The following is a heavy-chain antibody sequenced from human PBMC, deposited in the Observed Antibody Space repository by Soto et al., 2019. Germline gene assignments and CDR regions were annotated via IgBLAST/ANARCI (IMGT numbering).Heavy chain of an antibody. Sequence: AGGSLRLSCAASGFTFSSYAMHWVRQAPGKGLEWVAVISYDGSNKYYADSVKGRFTISRDNSKNTLYLQMNSLRAEDTAVYYCARDLGGNYALYYYYGMDAWGQGTTVTVSS. J-gene: IGHJ6*02. D-gene: IGHD4-4*01. CDR1: GFTFSSYA. V-gene: IGHV3-30-3*01. CDR3: ARDLGGNYALYYYYGMDA. CDR2: ISYDGSNK.